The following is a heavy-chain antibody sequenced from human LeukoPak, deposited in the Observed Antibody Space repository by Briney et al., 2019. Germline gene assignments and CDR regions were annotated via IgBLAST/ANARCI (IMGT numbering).Heavy chain of an antibody. CDR2: IYYSGST. D-gene: IGHD6-19*01. J-gene: IGHJ4*02. CDR3: ARQFAVADTNLFDY. V-gene: IGHV4-39*01. CDR1: GDSISNSSYY. Sequence: PSETLSLTCTVSGDSISNSSYYWGWICQPPGKGLEWIGSIYYSGSTYYNPSLKSRVTISVDTSKKQFSLKVRSVTAADTAVYYCARQFAVADTNLFDYWGQGTLVTVSS.